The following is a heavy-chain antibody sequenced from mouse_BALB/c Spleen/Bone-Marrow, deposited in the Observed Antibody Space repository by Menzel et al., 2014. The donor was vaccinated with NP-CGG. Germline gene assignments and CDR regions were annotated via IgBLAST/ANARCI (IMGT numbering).Heavy chain of an antibody. Sequence: QVQLKESGPGLVAPSQSLSITCTVSGFSLTDYDVSWIRQPPGKGLEWLGVIWGGGSTYYNSALKSRLSISKDNSKSQVFLKMNSLQTVDSAMYYCAKLGRSYYYFDVWGAGTTVTVSS. CDR2: IWGGGST. J-gene: IGHJ1*01. V-gene: IGHV2-6-5*01. CDR1: GFSLTDYD. D-gene: IGHD1-1*01. CDR3: AKLGRSYYYFDV.